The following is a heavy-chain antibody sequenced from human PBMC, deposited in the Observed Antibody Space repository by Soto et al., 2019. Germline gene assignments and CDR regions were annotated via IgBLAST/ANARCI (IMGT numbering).Heavy chain of an antibody. CDR1: GFSFSSFA. CDR2: ISGSADST. D-gene: IGHD2-8*01. J-gene: IGHJ6*04. CDR3: AKTRGAMIYAISVYGMDV. Sequence: EVQLLESGGGFIHPGGSLRLSCAASGFSFSSFAMKWVRQAPGKGLEWVSIISGSADSTFYADSVKGRFTISRDNSKRPLYLQINSLRAEDTAVYYCAKTRGAMIYAISVYGMDVWGKGTTVTVSS. V-gene: IGHV3-23*01.